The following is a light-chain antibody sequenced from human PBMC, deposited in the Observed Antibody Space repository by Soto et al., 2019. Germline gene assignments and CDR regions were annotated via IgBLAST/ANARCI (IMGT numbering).Light chain of an antibody. CDR2: AAS. CDR3: QQLNSFPFT. V-gene: IGKV1-9*01. J-gene: IGKJ3*01. CDR1: XXXXXX. Sequence: DIQLTQSPPFLSASVGDRVTISCRXXXXXXXXLAWYQQKPGKAPKLLIYAASTLQSGVPSRFSGSGSGTEFTLAISSLXPXDFATYYCQQLNSFPFTFGPGTKVDIK.